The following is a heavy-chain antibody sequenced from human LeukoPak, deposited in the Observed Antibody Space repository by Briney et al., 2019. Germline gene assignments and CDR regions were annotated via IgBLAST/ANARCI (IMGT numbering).Heavy chain of an antibody. D-gene: IGHD6-13*01. CDR3: ASDKGYSNNYFDY. CDR2: IYYGGST. CDR1: GGSISSDSYY. V-gene: IGHV4-39*01. J-gene: IGHJ4*01. Sequence: SETLSLTCIASGGSISSDSYYWGWIRQPPGKGLEWIGSIYYGGSTFYNPSLRSRITISVDTSRNQFSLKLSSVTAADTALYYCASDKGYSNNYFDYWGQGTLVTVSS.